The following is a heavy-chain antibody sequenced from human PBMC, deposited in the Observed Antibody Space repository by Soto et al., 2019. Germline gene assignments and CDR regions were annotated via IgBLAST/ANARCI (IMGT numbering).Heavy chain of an antibody. V-gene: IGHV4-31*03. J-gene: IGHJ6*02. CDR2: IYYSGST. CDR3: ARDHPPYYDGMDV. CDR1: GGSISSGGYY. Sequence: QVQLQESGPGLVKPSQTLSLTCTVSGGSISSGGYYWSWIRQHPGKGLEWIGYIYYSGSTYYNPSLKRRVTISVDTSKNQFSLKLSSVTAADTAVYYCARDHPPYYDGMDVWGQGTTVTVSS.